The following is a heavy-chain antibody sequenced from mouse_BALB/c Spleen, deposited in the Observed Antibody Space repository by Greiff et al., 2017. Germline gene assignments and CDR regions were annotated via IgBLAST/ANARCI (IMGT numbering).Heavy chain of an antibody. CDR2: ISDGGSYT. CDR3: ARDRGYGSSYFAY. CDR1: GFTFSDYY. J-gene: IGHJ3*01. D-gene: IGHD1-1*01. V-gene: IGHV5-4*02. Sequence: EVKLMESGGGLVKPGGSLKLSCAASGFTFSDYYMYWVRQTPEKRLEWVATISDGGSYTYYPDSVKGRFTISRDNAKNNLYLQMSSLKSEDTAMYYCARDRGYGSSYFAYWGQGTLVTVSA.